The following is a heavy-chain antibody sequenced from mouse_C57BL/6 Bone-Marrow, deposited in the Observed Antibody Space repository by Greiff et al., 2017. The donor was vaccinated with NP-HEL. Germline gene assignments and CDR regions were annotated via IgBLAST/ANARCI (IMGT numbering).Heavy chain of an antibody. CDR2: IDPNSGGT. CDR3: ARYYYGSSSFDY. CDR1: GYTFTSYL. Sequence: QVQLQQPGAELVKPGASVKLSCKASGYTFTSYLMHWVKQRPGRGLEWIGRIDPNSGGTKYNEKFKSKATLTVDKPSSTASMQRNSLKSEDSAVYYCARYYYGSSSFDYWGQGTTLTVSS. J-gene: IGHJ2*01. D-gene: IGHD1-1*01. V-gene: IGHV1-72*01.